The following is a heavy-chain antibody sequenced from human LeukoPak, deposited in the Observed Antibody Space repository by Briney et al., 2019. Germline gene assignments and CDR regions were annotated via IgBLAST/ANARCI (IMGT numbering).Heavy chain of an antibody. CDR3: ARGRELYSSSPPFDP. Sequence: PGGSLRLSCAASGFTFRSYWMHWVRQAPGKGLVWVSRINSDGSSTSYADSVKGRFTISRDNAKNSLYLQMNSLRAEDTAVYYCARGRELYSSSPPFDPWGQGTLVTVSS. CDR2: INSDGSST. D-gene: IGHD6-6*01. J-gene: IGHJ5*02. V-gene: IGHV3-74*01. CDR1: GFTFRSYW.